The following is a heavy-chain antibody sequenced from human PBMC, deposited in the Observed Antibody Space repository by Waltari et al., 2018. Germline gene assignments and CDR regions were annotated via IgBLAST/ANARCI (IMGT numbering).Heavy chain of an antibody. V-gene: IGHV4-4*07. D-gene: IGHD6-6*01. CDR3: ARDAGGRIAARPHYFDY. J-gene: IGHJ4*02. CDR1: GGSISSYY. Sequence: QVQLQESGPGLVKPSETLSLTCTVSGGSISSYYWSWIRQPAGKGLEWIGRIYTSGSTNSNPALKGRVTMSVDTAKNQFSLKLSSVTAADTAVYYCARDAGGRIAARPHYFDYWGQGTLVTVSS. CDR2: IYTSGST.